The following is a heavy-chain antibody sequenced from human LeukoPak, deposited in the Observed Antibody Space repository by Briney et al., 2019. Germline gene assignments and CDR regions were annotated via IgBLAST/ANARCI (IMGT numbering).Heavy chain of an antibody. J-gene: IGHJ5*02. V-gene: IGHV1-8*01. CDR1: GYTFTSYD. Sequence: ASVKVSCKASGYTFTSYDINWVRQATGQGLEWMGWMNPNSGNTGYAQKFQGRVTMTRNTSISTAYMELSSLRSEDTAVYYCARGLCSSTSCYLSWFDPWGQGTLVTVSS. D-gene: IGHD2-2*01. CDR3: ARGLCSSTSCYLSWFDP. CDR2: MNPNSGNT.